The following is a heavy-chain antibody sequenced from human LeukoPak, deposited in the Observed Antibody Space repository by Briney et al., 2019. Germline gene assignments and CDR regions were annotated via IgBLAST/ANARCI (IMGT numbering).Heavy chain of an antibody. V-gene: IGHV3-74*01. CDR2: INSDGSST. Sequence: GGSLRLSCAASGFTFSSYWMHWVRQAPGKGLVWVSRINSDGSSTNYADSVKGRFTISRDNAKESLYLQMSSLRDEDTAVYYCVFPYWQDLDHWGQGTLVTVSS. D-gene: IGHD2-15*01. CDR3: VFPYWQDLDH. J-gene: IGHJ4*02. CDR1: GFTFSSYW.